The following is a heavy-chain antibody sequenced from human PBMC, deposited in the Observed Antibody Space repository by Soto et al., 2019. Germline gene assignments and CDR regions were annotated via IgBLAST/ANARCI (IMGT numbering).Heavy chain of an antibody. CDR1: GYTFTNYD. J-gene: IGHJ6*02. Sequence: GASVKVSCKASGYTFTNYDINWVRQAPGQGLEWMGWMNPNSGNTGYAQKFQGRVTMTRNTSIGTAYMEVSSLRSEDTAVYYCAGMRWVKLRGATYNYYGLDVWGQGTTVTVSS. CDR2: MNPNSGNT. D-gene: IGHD2-21*01. V-gene: IGHV1-8*01. CDR3: AGMRWVKLRGATYNYYGLDV.